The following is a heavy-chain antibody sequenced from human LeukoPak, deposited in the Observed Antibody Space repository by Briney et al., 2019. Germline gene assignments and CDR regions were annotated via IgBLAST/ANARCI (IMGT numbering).Heavy chain of an antibody. CDR3: ATSILTGYYQYYYYYYMDV. D-gene: IGHD3-9*01. V-gene: IGHV4-59*01. J-gene: IGHJ6*03. CDR2: IYYSGST. CDR1: GGSISSYY. Sequence: SETLSLTCTVSGGSISSYYWSWIRQPPGKGLEWIGYIYYSGSTNYNPSLKSRVTISVDTSKNQFSLKLSSVTAAGTAVYYCATSILTGYYQYYYYYYMDVWGKGTTVTVSS.